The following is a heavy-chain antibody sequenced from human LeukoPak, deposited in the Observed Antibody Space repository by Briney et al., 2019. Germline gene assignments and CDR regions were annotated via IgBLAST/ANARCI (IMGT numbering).Heavy chain of an antibody. D-gene: IGHD2-2*01. Sequence: KPGGSLRLSCAASGFTFSSYSMNWVRQAPGKGLEWVSSISSSSSYISSADSVRGRFTISRDNAKSSVYLQMNSLRAEDTAVYYCARDAPDCTSNSCYPYYFDYWGQGTLVTVSS. CDR1: GFTFSSYS. CDR2: ISSSSSYI. J-gene: IGHJ4*02. V-gene: IGHV3-21*01. CDR3: ARDAPDCTSNSCYPYYFDY.